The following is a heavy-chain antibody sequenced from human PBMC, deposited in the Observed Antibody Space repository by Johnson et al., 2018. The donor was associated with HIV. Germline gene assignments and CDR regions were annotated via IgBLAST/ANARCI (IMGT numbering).Heavy chain of an antibody. J-gene: IGHJ3*02. CDR2: ISGSGDSI. CDR3: ARDAGVNYGWDAFDI. Sequence: VQLVESGGGLVQPGGSLRLSCAASGFTVSSNYMSWVRQAPGTGLAWVSAISGSGDSIYYADSVQGRYTISRDNSKNTLYLQMNSLRAEDTAVYYCARDAGVNYGWDAFDIWGQGTMVTVSS. D-gene: IGHD4-17*01. CDR1: GFTVSSNY. V-gene: IGHV3-23*04.